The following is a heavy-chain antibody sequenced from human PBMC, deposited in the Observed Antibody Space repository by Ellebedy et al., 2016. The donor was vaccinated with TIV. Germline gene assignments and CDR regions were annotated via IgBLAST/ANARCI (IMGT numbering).Heavy chain of an antibody. CDR2: IRSKANNYAT. J-gene: IGHJ4*02. D-gene: IGHD2-21*02. CDR1: GFTLSGSA. Sequence: PGGSLRLSCAPSGFTLSGSAMHWVRQASGKGLEWVGRIRSKANNYATAYAASVKGRFTISRDDSKNTAYLQMNSLKTEDTAVYYCMHLVVVAATGYWGQGTLVTVSS. V-gene: IGHV3-73*01. CDR3: MHLVVVAATGY.